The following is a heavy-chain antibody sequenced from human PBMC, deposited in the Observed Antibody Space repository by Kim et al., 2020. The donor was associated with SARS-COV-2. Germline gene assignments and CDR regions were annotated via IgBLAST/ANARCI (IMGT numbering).Heavy chain of an antibody. CDR2: ISGSGGST. Sequence: GGSLRLSCAASGFTFSSYAMSWVRQAPGKGLEWVSAISGSGGSTYYADSVKGRFTISRDNSKNTLYLQMNSLRAEDTAVYYCAKDVNQQFITMIVVSRLRGWAFDYWGQGTLVTVSS. D-gene: IGHD3-22*01. CDR1: GFTFSSYA. CDR3: AKDVNQQFITMIVVSRLRGWAFDY. V-gene: IGHV3-23*01. J-gene: IGHJ4*02.